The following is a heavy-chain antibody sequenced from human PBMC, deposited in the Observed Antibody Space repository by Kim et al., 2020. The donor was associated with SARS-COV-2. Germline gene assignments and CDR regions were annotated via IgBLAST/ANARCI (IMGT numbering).Heavy chain of an antibody. CDR1: GDSISGFY. CDR3: ARSGPVVVGFDD. D-gene: IGHD2-15*01. V-gene: IGHV4-59*13. J-gene: IGHJ4*02. CDR2: VYYTGST. Sequence: SETLSLTCTVSGDSISGFYWSWIRQPPGKGLEWIGFVYYTGSTNYNPSLKSRVTTSVDTSRNQFSLTLNFVTEADTAVYYCARSGPVVVGFDDWGQGLLVTVSS.